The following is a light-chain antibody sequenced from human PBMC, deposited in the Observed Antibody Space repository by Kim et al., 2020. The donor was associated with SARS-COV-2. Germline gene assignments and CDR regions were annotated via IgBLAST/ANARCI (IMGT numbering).Light chain of an antibody. V-gene: IGKV3-20*01. CDR2: VPS. CDR3: KQYGSSYT. CDR1: QSLGITY. Sequence: EIEMAQSPGTLSLSSGARATLSCRSSQSLGITYVAWYQQKPGQPPTLLFYVPSSRATGTPDRFSGSGAGTDFTLTISRPEPEDIAVYYCKQYGSSYTFGQGTKLEI. J-gene: IGKJ2*01.